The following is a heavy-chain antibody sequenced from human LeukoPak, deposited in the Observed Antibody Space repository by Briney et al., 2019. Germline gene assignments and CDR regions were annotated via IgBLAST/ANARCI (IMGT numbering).Heavy chain of an antibody. CDR2: IYTSGGT. J-gene: IGHJ4*02. Sequence: LETLSLTCTVSGGSISSYSWSWIRQPAGKGLEWIGRIYTSGGTNYNPSLESRVTMSVDTPKNQFSLKLSSVTAADTAVYYCARSGDVTIFDYWGQGTLVTVSS. D-gene: IGHD3-3*01. CDR3: ARSGDVTIFDY. V-gene: IGHV4-4*07. CDR1: GGSISSYS.